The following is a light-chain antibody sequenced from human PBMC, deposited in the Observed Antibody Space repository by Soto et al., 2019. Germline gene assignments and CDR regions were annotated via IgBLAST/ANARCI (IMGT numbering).Light chain of an antibody. Sequence: QSVLTQPPSVSGAPGQRVTISCTGSSSNIGAGYDVHWYQQLPGTAPKLLIYSNNNRPSGVPDRFSGSKSGTSASLAITGLQADDEADYYCHSYDRSLSGVFGGGTKLTVL. CDR2: SNN. V-gene: IGLV1-40*01. CDR3: HSYDRSLSGV. CDR1: SSNIGAGYD. J-gene: IGLJ3*02.